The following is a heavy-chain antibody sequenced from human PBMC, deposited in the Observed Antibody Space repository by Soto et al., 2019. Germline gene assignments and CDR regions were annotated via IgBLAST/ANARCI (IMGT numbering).Heavy chain of an antibody. D-gene: IGHD4-4*01. CDR3: AKDEDSDYYYYYMDV. CDR1: GFTFSSYG. CDR2: ISYDGSNK. Sequence: QVQLVESGGGVVQPGRSLRLSCAASGFTFSSYGMHWVRQAPGKGLEWVAVISYDGSNKYYADSVKGRFTISRDNSKNTLDLQMNSLSAEDTAVYYCAKDEDSDYYYYYMDVWGKGTTVAVCS. V-gene: IGHV3-30*18. J-gene: IGHJ6*03.